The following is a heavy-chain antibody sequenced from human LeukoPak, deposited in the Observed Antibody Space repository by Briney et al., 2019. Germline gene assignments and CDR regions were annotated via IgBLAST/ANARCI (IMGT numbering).Heavy chain of an antibody. CDR1: GYTFTSYG. Sequence: ASVKVSCKASGYTFTSYGISWVRQAPGQGLEWMGWISAYNGNTNYAQKLQGRVTMTTDTSTSTAYMELRSLRSGDTAVYYCARDMGYYYDSSGYHGYWGQGTLVTVSS. CDR2: ISAYNGNT. V-gene: IGHV1-18*01. D-gene: IGHD3-22*01. CDR3: ARDMGYYYDSSGYHGY. J-gene: IGHJ4*02.